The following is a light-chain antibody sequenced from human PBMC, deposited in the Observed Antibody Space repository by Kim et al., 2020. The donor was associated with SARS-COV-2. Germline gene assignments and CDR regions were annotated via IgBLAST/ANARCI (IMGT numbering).Light chain of an antibody. Sequence: ASVGDTVTITCRASQGISNNLAWYQQKPGKSPRLLIYAASTLQSGVPSRFSGSGSGADLTLTFSSLQPEDVATYYCQKYDSVPPTFGQGTKVDIK. CDR2: AAS. CDR1: QGISNN. CDR3: QKYDSVPPT. V-gene: IGKV1-27*01. J-gene: IGKJ1*01.